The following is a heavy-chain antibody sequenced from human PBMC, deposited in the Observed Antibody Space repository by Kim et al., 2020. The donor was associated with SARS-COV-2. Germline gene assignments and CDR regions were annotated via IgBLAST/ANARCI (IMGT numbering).Heavy chain of an antibody. D-gene: IGHD6-19*01. V-gene: IGHV3-23*01. J-gene: IGHJ5*02. CDR1: GFTFSSYA. CDR2: ISGSGGST. CDR3: AKGSSGWYFGGGWDP. Sequence: GGSLRLSCAASGFTFSSYAMSWVRQAPGKGLEWVSAISGSGGSTYYADSVKGRFTISRDNSKNTLYLQMNSLRAEDTAVYYCAKGSSGWYFGGGWDPWGQGTLVTVSS.